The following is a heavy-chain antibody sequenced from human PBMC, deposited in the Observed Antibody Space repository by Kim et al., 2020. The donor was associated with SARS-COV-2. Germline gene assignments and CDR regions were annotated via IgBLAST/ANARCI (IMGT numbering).Heavy chain of an antibody. CDR1: GGSISSYY. D-gene: IGHD6-19*01. V-gene: IGHV4-4*07. CDR2: IYTSGST. CDR3: ARDLGRMYSSGWYRPTIYFDY. Sequence: SETLSLTCTVSGGSISSYYWSWIRQPAGKGLEWIGRIYTSGSTNYNPSLKSRVTMSVDTSKNQFSLKLSSVTAADTAVYYCARDLGRMYSSGWYRPTIYFDYWGQGTLVTVSS. J-gene: IGHJ4*02.